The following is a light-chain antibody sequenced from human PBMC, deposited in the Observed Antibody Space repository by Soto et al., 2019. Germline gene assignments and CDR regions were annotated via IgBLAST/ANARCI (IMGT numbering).Light chain of an antibody. CDR2: PAS. Sequence: DIQMTQSPSSLSASVGDRVTITCRASQGISKYLAWYQQKPGKVPQLLIYPASTLQSGVPSRFSGSGSGTDFTLTISSLQPEDVATYYCQYYSTAPQTFGQGTKVEIK. CDR1: QGISKY. J-gene: IGKJ1*01. V-gene: IGKV1-27*01. CDR3: QYYSTAPQT.